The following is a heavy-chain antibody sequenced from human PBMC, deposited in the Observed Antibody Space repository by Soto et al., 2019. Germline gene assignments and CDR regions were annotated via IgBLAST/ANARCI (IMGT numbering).Heavy chain of an antibody. V-gene: IGHV1-3*01. D-gene: IGHD3-3*01. Sequence: ASVKVSCKASGYTFTLYAMHWVRQAPGQRLEWMGWINAANGNTKSSQKFQGRVTFTRDTSASTGYMELSTLNSADTAVYYCARDQRRDYDFWSGYSRGFDYWGQGTSVTVAS. CDR2: INAANGNT. J-gene: IGHJ4*02. CDR3: ARDQRRDYDFWSGYSRGFDY. CDR1: GYTFTLYA.